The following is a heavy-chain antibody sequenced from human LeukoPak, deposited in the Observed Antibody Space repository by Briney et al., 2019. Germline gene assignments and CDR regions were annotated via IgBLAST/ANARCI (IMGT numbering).Heavy chain of an antibody. D-gene: IGHD1-1*01. CDR1: GFTFSSYG. V-gene: IGHV3-23*01. CDR3: AKTGDPATGDY. Sequence: GGSLRLSCAASGFTFSSYGMSWVRQAPGKGLEWVTSTSGSGGFTYYADSVKGRFTISRDNSKNTLYLQMNSLRAEDTAVYYCAKTGDPATGDYWGQGTLVTVSS. J-gene: IGHJ4*02. CDR2: TSGSGGFT.